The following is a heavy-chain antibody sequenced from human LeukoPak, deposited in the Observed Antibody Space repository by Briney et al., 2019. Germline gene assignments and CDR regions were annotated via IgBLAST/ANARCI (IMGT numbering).Heavy chain of an antibody. Sequence: PGGSLKLSCAASGFSFSSYEMNWVRQAPGKGLEWVSYISGSGSIIYYADSVKGRFTISRDNAKKSLYLQMNSLRVEDTAVYYCARKSWFAFDYWGQGTLVTVSS. CDR2: ISGSGSII. V-gene: IGHV3-48*03. D-gene: IGHD3-10*01. CDR3: ARKSWFAFDY. J-gene: IGHJ4*02. CDR1: GFSFSSYE.